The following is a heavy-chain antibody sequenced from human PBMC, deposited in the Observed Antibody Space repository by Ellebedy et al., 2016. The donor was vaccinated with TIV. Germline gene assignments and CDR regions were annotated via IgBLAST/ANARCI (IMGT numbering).Heavy chain of an antibody. CDR1: GCSISGSF. Sequence: MPSETLSLTCSVSGCSISGSFWSWIRQPPGKGLEWIGYIYYSGSTNYNPSLKSLVTLSVDTFRNQFSLNLRSVTAADTAVYYCAKASGRPENYNWFEPWGQGTLVTVSS. CDR3: AKASGRPENYNWFEP. J-gene: IGHJ5*02. V-gene: IGHV4-59*01. CDR2: IYYSGST. D-gene: IGHD3-10*01.